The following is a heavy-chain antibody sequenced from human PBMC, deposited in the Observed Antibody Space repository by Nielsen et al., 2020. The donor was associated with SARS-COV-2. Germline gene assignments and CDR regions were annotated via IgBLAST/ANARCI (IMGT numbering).Heavy chain of an antibody. Sequence: GGSLRLSCAASGFTFSSNAMSWVRQAPGKGLEWVSAISGSGGSTYNADSVKGRFTISRDNSKNTLYLQMNSLRAEDTAVYYCAKDCWRRTTTSFDYWGQGTLVTVSS. CDR3: AKDCWRRTTTSFDY. CDR1: GFTFSSNA. J-gene: IGHJ4*02. CDR2: ISGSGGST. D-gene: IGHD1-1*01. V-gene: IGHV3-23*01.